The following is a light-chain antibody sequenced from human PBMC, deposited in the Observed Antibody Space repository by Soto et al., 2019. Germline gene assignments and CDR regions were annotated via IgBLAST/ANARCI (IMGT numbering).Light chain of an antibody. CDR3: AAWDASLRAVV. CDR1: SSNIGDNY. CDR2: RNH. J-gene: IGLJ2*01. Sequence: QAVLTQPPSASGTPGLTVTISGSGSSSNIGDNYVYWYQHLPGTAPKLLIYRNHQRPSGIPDRFYGSKSGTSASLAISGLRSDDEADYYCAAWDASLRAVVFGGGTKLTVL. V-gene: IGLV1-47*01.